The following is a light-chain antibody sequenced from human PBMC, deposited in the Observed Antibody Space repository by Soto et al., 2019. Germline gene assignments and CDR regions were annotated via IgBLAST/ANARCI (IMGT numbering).Light chain of an antibody. J-gene: IGLJ2*01. CDR3: EAWYASMTGVV. CDR2: GND. CDR1: SSNLGGNG. Sequence: QSVLTQPPSVSGTPGQRVTVSCSGSSSNLGGNGVNWYQQFPGTAHKLLIYGNDQRPAGFPDRFSGSKSGTSASLAISGRKSEDEADYQCEAWYASMTGVVFGGGTKLTV. V-gene: IGLV1-44*01.